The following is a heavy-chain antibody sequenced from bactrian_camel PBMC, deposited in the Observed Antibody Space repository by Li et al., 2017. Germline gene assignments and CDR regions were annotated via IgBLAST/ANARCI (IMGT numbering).Heavy chain of an antibody. CDR2: VDVDGAT. D-gene: IGHD1*01. CDR3: ARGPAGGYCYLGEGIFGG. J-gene: IGHJ6*01. CDR1: GFNPRRFC. V-gene: IGHV3S1*01. Sequence: VQLVESGGGSVQAGGSLRLSCTASGFNPRRFCMGWFRQRPGKEREGVARVDVDGATLYAEFVKGRFTLSKDYSKNTLYLEMNNLKPEDAGMYFCARGPAGGYCYLGEGIFGGWGQGTQVTVS.